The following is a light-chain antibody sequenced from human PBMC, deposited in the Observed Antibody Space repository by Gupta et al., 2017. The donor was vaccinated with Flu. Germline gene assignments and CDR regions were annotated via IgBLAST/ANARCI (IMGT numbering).Light chain of an antibody. V-gene: IGKV1-39*01. J-gene: IGKJ5*01. CDR1: DFVCIY. CDR2: AAS. Sequence: DIQMIQSPYSLCASVDDKVALTCRANDFVCIYVNWSRQKPGRAPEVRIFAASSLHSGVPSRFSGSGSASGTDFTLSISSLQPEDVGTYYCHHCYGLPISFGQGTRLEI. CDR3: HHCYGLPIS.